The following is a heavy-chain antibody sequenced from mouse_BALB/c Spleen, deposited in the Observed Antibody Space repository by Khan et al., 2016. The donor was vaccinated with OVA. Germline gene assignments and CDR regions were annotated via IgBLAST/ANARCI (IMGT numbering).Heavy chain of an antibody. CDR1: GFTFSSYG. Sequence: EVELVESGGGLVQPGGSLKLSCAASGFTFSSYGMSWVRQTPDKRLELVATINSNGGSTYYPDSVKGRFTISRDNAKNTLYLQMSSLKYGDTAMYYCARMARTINWGQGTTLTVSS. J-gene: IGHJ2*01. CDR2: INSNGGST. V-gene: IGHV5-6-3*01. CDR3: ARMARTIN.